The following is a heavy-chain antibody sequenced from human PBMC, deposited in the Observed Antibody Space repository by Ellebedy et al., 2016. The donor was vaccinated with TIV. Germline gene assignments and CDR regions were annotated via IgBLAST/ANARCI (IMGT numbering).Heavy chain of an antibody. J-gene: IGHJ6*02. Sequence: AASVKVSCKASGYTLIVYYMHWVRQTRGQGLEWMGWINPKSGDTRYAQKFQGRVTLTRGTSIGNAYMELSGLRSDDTAIYYCTRDPFGVTRFNYYYAMDVWGQGTTVTVSS. CDR1: GYTLIVYY. CDR2: INPKSGDT. D-gene: IGHD4-17*01. V-gene: IGHV1-2*02. CDR3: TRDPFGVTRFNYYYAMDV.